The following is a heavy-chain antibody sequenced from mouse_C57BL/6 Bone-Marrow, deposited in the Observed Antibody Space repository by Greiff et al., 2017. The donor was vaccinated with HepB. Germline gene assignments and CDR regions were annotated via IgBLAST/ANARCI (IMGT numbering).Heavy chain of an antibody. J-gene: IGHJ1*03. CDR1: GYTFTSYW. CDR3: ARRYYGSSWYFDV. CDR2: IYPWSGST. Sequence: QVQLQQPGAELVKPGASVKMSCKATGYTFTSYWITWVKQRPGQGLEWIGDIYPWSGSTNYNETFKSKATLTVDTSSSTAYMQLSSLTSEDSAVYYCARRYYGSSWYFDVWGTGTTVTVSS. V-gene: IGHV1-55*01. D-gene: IGHD1-1*01.